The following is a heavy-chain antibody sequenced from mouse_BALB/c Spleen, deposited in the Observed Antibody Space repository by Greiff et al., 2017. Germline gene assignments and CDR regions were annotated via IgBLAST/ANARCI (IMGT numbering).Heavy chain of an antibody. CDR3: ARGPPYGYYFDY. V-gene: IGHV5-6-5*01. D-gene: IGHD1-2*01. CDR1: GFTFSSYA. J-gene: IGHJ2*01. Sequence: DVQLVESGGGLVKPGGSLKLSCAASGFTFSSYAMSWVRQTPEKRLEWVASISSGGSTYYPDSVKGRFTISRDNARNILYLQMSSLRSEDTAMYYCARGPPYGYYFDYWGQGTTLTVSS. CDR2: ISSGGST.